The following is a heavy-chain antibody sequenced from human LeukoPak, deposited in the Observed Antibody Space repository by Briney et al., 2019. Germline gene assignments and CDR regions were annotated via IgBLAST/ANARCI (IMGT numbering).Heavy chain of an antibody. CDR2: IKSKIDGGTA. Sequence: PGGFRRPSCLVAGSTSITAWMTWVGQPPGRGREWVGLIKSKIDGGTADYAAPGKGRFTMSRDDSKNTLYLQMNSLKTEDTAVYFCTTDPGEKYPDSWGQGTLVTVSS. V-gene: IGHV3-15*01. CDR1: GSTSITAW. D-gene: IGHD2-2*01. CDR3: TTDPGEKYPDS. J-gene: IGHJ4*02.